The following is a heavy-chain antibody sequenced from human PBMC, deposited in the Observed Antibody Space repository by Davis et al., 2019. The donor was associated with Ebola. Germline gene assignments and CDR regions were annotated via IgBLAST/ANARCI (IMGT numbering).Heavy chain of an antibody. CDR1: GFTFSSYG. CDR3: AKSIQNDSTRYGMDV. J-gene: IGHJ6*02. Sequence: GESLKISCAASGFTFSSYGMSWVRQAPGKGLEWVSAISGSGDSIYYADSVKGRFTISRDNSKNTLYLQMNSLRAEDTAVYYCAKSIQNDSTRYGMDVWGQGTTVTVSS. CDR2: ISGSGDSI. D-gene: IGHD2-2*01. V-gene: IGHV3-23*01.